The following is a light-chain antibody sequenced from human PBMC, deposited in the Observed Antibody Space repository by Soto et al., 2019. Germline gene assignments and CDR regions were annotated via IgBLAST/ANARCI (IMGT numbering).Light chain of an antibody. J-gene: IGKJ4*01. CDR2: AAS. V-gene: IGKV1-39*01. CDR1: QSIASY. Sequence: DIQMTQSPSSLFVSLGDRVTITCRASQSIASYLNWYQQKPGKAPKLRIYAASSLHSGVPSRFSGSGSGTDFTLTISSLQPEDFATYYCQQCYSTPLTFGGGTRVEIK. CDR3: QQCYSTPLT.